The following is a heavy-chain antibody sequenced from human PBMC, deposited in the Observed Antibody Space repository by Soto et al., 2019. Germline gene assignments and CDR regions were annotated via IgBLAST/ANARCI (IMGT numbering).Heavy chain of an antibody. J-gene: IGHJ3*02. Sequence: GGSLRLSCAASGFTFSSYSMNWVRQAPGKGLEWVSYISRSSSTIYYADSVKGRFTISRDNAKNSLYLQMNSLRAEDTAVYYCARSYYDSSGYYFGPPTIWGQGTIVTVSS. CDR1: GFTFSSYS. V-gene: IGHV3-48*01. CDR2: ISRSSSTI. CDR3: ARSYYDSSGYYFGPPTI. D-gene: IGHD3-22*01.